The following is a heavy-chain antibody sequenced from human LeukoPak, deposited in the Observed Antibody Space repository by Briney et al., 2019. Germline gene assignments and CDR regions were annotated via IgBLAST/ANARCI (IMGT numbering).Heavy chain of an antibody. Sequence: SETLSLTCTVSGGSISSSSYYWGWIRQPPGKGLEWIGSIYYSGSTYYNPSPKSRVTISVDTSKNQFSLKLSSVTAADTAVYYCAREGTAVPGESDYWGQGTLVTVSS. D-gene: IGHD3-10*01. CDR3: AREGTAVPGESDY. V-gene: IGHV4-39*02. J-gene: IGHJ4*02. CDR1: GGSISSSSYY. CDR2: IYYSGST.